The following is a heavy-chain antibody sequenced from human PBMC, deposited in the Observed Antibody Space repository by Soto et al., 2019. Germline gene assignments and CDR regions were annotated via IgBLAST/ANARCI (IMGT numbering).Heavy chain of an antibody. CDR2: FSGSGGST. CDR3: AKDLDGSAPYRMEG. CDR1: GFTFRSYG. V-gene: IGHV3-23*01. Sequence: GGSLRLSCAASGFTFRSYGMSWFRQAPGKGLEWVSTFSGSGGSTYYADSVKGRFTISRDNSKNALYLQMNSLRAEDTALYYCAKDLDGSAPYRMEGSGQRTTVPVAS. J-gene: IGHJ6*01. D-gene: IGHD3-10*01.